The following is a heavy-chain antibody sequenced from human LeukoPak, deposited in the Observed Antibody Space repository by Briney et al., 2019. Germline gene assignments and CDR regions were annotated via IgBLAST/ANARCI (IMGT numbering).Heavy chain of an antibody. CDR2: INPNSGGT. CDR1: GYTFTGYY. Sequence: SVKVSCKASGYTFTGYYMHWVRQAPGQGLEWMGRINPNSGGTNYAQKLQGRVTMTRDTSISTAYMELSRLRSDDTAVYYCARGMIGYQLLTVDYWGQGTLVTVSS. V-gene: IGHV1-2*06. J-gene: IGHJ4*02. CDR3: ARGMIGYQLLTVDY. D-gene: IGHD2-2*01.